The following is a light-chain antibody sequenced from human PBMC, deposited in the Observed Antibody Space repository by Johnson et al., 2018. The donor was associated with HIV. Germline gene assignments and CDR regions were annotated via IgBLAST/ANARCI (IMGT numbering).Light chain of an antibody. Sequence: HSVLTQPPSVSAAPGQKVTISCSGSSSNIGNNYVSWYQQLPGTGPKLLIYDNDKRPSGIPDRFSGSKSGASATLDITGLQTGDEADYYCGTWDNSLNVYVFGTGTKVTVL. CDR3: GTWDNSLNVYV. CDR2: DND. CDR1: SSNIGNNY. V-gene: IGLV1-51*01. J-gene: IGLJ1*01.